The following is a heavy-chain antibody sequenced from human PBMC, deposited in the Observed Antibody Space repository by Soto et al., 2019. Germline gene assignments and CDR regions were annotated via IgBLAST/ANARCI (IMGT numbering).Heavy chain of an antibody. D-gene: IGHD6-13*01. CDR3: ARAVGAAAADYYYYYGMDV. V-gene: IGHV1-18*01. J-gene: IGHJ6*02. Sequence: GASVKVSCKASGGTFSSYTISCVRQAPGQGLEWMGWISPNNDNTNYAQELQGRVTMTTDTSTSTAYMELRSLRSDDTAVYYCARAVGAAAADYYYYYGMDVWGQGTTVTVSS. CDR2: ISPNNDNT. CDR1: GGTFSSYT.